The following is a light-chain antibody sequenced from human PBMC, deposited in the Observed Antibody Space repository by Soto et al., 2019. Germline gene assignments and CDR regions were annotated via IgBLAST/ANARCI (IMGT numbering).Light chain of an antibody. V-gene: IGKV3-15*01. Sequence: EIVMTQSPATLSVSPGDRATLSCKASQSVSTNLAWYHQKPGQAPRLLIYGASTRAIGIPARFSGGGSGTEFTLTISSLQSEDFAMDYCQQYNNWPAYTFGQGTKLEIK. CDR1: QSVSTN. CDR2: GAS. CDR3: QQYNNWPAYT. J-gene: IGKJ2*01.